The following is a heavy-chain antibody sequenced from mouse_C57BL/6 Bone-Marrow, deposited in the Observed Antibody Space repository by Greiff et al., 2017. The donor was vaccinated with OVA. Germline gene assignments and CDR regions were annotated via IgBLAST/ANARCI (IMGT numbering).Heavy chain of an antibody. Sequence: EVQLQQSGPVLVKPGASVKMSCKASGYTFTDYYMNWVKQSHGKSLEWIGVINPYNGGTSYNQKFKGKATLTVDKSSSTAYMELNSLTSEDSAVYYCARSDYGHWYFDVWGTGTTVTVSS. J-gene: IGHJ1*03. CDR3: ARSDYGHWYFDV. CDR1: GYTFTDYY. D-gene: IGHD1-1*01. CDR2: INPYNGGT. V-gene: IGHV1-19*01.